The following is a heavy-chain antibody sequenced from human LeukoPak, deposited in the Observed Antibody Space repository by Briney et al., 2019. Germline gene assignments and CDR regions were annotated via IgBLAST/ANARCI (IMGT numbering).Heavy chain of an antibody. Sequence: SETLSLTCTVSGGSIRSSSYYWGWIRQPPGKGLEWIGSIYYSGSTNYNPSLKSRVTISVDTSKNQFSLKLSSVTAADTAVYYCAGAGMTGYYILGYWGQGTLVTVSS. V-gene: IGHV4-39*07. J-gene: IGHJ4*02. CDR3: AGAGMTGYYILGY. CDR1: GGSIRSSSYY. D-gene: IGHD3-9*01. CDR2: IYYSGST.